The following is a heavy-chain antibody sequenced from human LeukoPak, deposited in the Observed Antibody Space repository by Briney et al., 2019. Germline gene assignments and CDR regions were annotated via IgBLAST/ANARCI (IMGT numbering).Heavy chain of an antibody. V-gene: IGHV1-69*13. CDR2: IIPIFGTA. Sequence: ASVKVSCKASGGTFSSYAISWVRQAPGQGLEWMGGIIPIFGTANYAQKFQGRVTITADESTSTAYMELSSLRSEDTAVYYCAKLWFGEWGTYGMDVWGKGTTVTVSS. CDR1: GGTFSSYA. CDR3: AKLWFGEWGTYGMDV. D-gene: IGHD3-10*01. J-gene: IGHJ6*04.